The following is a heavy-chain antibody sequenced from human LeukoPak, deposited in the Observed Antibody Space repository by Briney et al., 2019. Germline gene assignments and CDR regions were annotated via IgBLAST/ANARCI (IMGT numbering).Heavy chain of an antibody. CDR2: INHSGST. CDR1: GGSFSGYY. V-gene: IGHV4-34*01. D-gene: IGHD1-26*01. CDR3: ARRKYSGSYYYYYYMDV. Sequence: NPSETLSLTCAVYGGSFSGYYWSWIRQPPGKGLEWIGEINHSGSTNYNPSLKSRVTISVDTSKNQFSLKLSSVTAADTAVYYCARRKYSGSYYYYYYMDVWGKGTTVTVSS. J-gene: IGHJ6*03.